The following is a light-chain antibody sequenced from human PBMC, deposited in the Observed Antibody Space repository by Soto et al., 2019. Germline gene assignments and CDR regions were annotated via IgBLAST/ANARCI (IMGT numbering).Light chain of an antibody. V-gene: IGKV1-5*01. CDR1: QSIISW. CDR3: QQYNSYWT. J-gene: IGKJ1*01. Sequence: DISRTQSRSTRCASVGDRVTITCRAKQSIISWLAWYQQKPGKAPKLLIYDASSLESGVPSRLSGSGSGTEFTLTISSLQPDDFAPYYCQQYNSYWTFGQGTKVDIK. CDR2: DAS.